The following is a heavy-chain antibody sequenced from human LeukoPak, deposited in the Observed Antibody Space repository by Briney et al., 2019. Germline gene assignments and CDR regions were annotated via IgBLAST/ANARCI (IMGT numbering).Heavy chain of an antibody. J-gene: IGHJ5*02. D-gene: IGHD1-1*01. CDR2: IYYSGST. V-gene: IGHV4-39*01. CDR3: ARVPGGALNWFDP. CDR1: GGSISSSTYY. Sequence: SETLSLTCTVSGGSISSSTYYWGWIRQPPGKGLEWIGSIYYSGSTYYNPSLKSRVSISVYTSKNQFSLKLSSVTAADTAVYYCARVPGGALNWFDPWGQGTLVTVSS.